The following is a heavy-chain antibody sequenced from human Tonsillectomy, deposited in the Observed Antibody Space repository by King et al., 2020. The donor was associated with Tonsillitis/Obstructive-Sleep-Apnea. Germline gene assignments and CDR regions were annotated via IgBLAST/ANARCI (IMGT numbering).Heavy chain of an antibody. V-gene: IGHV1-46*01. CDR3: ARDYDYGGNSYHLPSDY. CDR2: INPNGGRT. Sequence: QLVQSGAEVKKPGASVKVSCKASGYTFTSYYMHWVRQAPGQGLEWMGIINPNGGRTNYAQKFQGRVSMTRDTSTSTVRMELSSLRSEDTAVYYCARDYDYGGNSYHLPSDYWGQGTLVTVSS. J-gene: IGHJ4*02. D-gene: IGHD4-23*01. CDR1: GYTFTSYY.